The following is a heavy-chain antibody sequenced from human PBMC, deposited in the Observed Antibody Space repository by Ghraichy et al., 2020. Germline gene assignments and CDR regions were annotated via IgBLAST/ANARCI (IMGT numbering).Heavy chain of an antibody. CDR3: ARSGWVLGRNASPTPTPPDY. CDR2: IYHSGST. V-gene: IGHV4-30-2*01. J-gene: IGHJ4*02. CDR1: GGSISSGGYS. D-gene: IGHD2-2*03. Sequence: SETLSLTCAVSGGSISSGGYSWSWIRQPPGKGLEWIGYIYHSGSTYYNPSLKSRVTISVDRSKNQFSLKLSSVTAAETAVYYCARSGWVLGRNASPTPTPPDYWGQGTLVTVSS.